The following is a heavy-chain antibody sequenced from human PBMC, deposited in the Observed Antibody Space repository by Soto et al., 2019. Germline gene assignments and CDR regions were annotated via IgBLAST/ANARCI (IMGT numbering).Heavy chain of an antibody. CDR2: IYPGDSDT. CDR3: ARWSQLADSGAYYPPRYFDY. J-gene: IGHJ4*02. D-gene: IGHD3-22*01. Sequence: WQSLRVPIKGAGYICASYGSRWVLQIPGKRLEWMVIIYPGDSDTRDSPPFQGRVTISADESISTAYLQCSSLKASATAMYYRARWSQLADSGAYYPPRYFDYWRQGTLDTVSP. V-gene: IGHV5-51*01. CDR1: GYICASYG.